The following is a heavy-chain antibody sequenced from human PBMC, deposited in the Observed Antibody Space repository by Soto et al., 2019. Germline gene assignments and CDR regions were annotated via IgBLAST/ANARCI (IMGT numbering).Heavy chain of an antibody. CDR1: GFTFSSYA. Sequence: EVQLLESGGGLVQPGGSLRLSCAASGFTFSSYAMSWVRQAPGKGLEWVSAISGSGGSTYYADSVKGRFTISRDNSKNTLYLQMNSLRAEDTAVYYCANLQTTVTYNLYYYYGMDVWGQGTTVTVSS. CDR2: ISGSGGST. CDR3: ANLQTTVTYNLYYYYGMDV. D-gene: IGHD4-17*01. V-gene: IGHV3-23*01. J-gene: IGHJ6*02.